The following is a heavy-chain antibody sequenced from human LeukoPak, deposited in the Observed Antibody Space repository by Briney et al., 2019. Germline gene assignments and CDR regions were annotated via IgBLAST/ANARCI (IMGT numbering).Heavy chain of an antibody. CDR1: GFTVSSNY. D-gene: IGHD1-26*01. CDR3: ARGVVHSGSYSNFDY. J-gene: IGHJ4*02. CDR2: IYSGGST. Sequence: GALRLSCAASGFTVSSNYMSWVRQAPGQGLEWVSVIYSGGSTYYAHSVKRRFTISRDNSKNTLYLQMNSLRAEDTAVYYCARGVVHSGSYSNFDYWGQGTLVTVSS. V-gene: IGHV3-53*01.